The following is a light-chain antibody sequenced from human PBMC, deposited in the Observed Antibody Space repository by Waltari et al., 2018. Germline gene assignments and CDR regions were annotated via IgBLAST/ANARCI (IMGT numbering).Light chain of an antibody. J-gene: IGLJ2*01. Sequence: QSALTQPPSASGSPGQSVTISCTGTSSDVGGYNYVSWYQQHPGKAPKLLIYDVTKQPSGVPDRFSASKSGDTASLTVSGLQAEDEADYYCSSFTPRTNVLFGGGTKLTVL. CDR2: DVT. V-gene: IGLV2-8*01. CDR3: SSFTPRTNVL. CDR1: SSDVGGYNY.